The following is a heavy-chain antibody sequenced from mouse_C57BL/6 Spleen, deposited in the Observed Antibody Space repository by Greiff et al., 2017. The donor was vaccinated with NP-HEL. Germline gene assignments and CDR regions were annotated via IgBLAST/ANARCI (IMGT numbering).Heavy chain of an antibody. J-gene: IGHJ4*01. Sequence: VQLQQSGPELVKPGASVKISCKASGYAFSSSWMNWVKQRPGKGLEWIGRIYPGDGDTNYNGKFKGKATLTADKSSSTAYMQLSSLTSEDSAVYFCARLRGPYAMDYWGQGTSVTVSS. CDR2: IYPGDGDT. CDR3: ARLRGPYAMDY. CDR1: GYAFSSSW. V-gene: IGHV1-82*01.